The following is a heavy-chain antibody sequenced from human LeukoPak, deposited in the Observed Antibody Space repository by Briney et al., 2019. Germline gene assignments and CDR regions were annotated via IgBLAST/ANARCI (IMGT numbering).Heavy chain of an antibody. Sequence: SETLSLTCAVYGGSFSGYYWSWIRQPPGKGLEWIGEINHSGSTNYNLSLKSRVTISVDTSKNQFSLKLSSVTAADTAVYYCARATIVAYCGGDCYWEDDYWGQGTLVTVSS. V-gene: IGHV4-34*01. CDR3: ARATIVAYCGGDCYWEDDY. D-gene: IGHD2-21*02. J-gene: IGHJ4*02. CDR1: GGSFSGYY. CDR2: INHSGST.